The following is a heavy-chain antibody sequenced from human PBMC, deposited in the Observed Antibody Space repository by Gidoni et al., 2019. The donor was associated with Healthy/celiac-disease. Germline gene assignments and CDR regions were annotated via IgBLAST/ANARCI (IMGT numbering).Heavy chain of an antibody. J-gene: IGHJ4*02. Sequence: QLQESGPGLVKPSETLSLTCTVSGGSIRSSSYHWAWIRQPPGKGLEWIGCIYYSGSTYYNPSLKSRVTISVDTSKNQFSLKLSSVTAADTAVYYCARQGSDFGPSYYDSSGYFDYWGQGTLVTVSS. CDR2: IYYSGST. CDR3: ARQGSDFGPSYYDSSGYFDY. V-gene: IGHV4-39*01. D-gene: IGHD3-22*01. CDR1: GGSIRSSSYH.